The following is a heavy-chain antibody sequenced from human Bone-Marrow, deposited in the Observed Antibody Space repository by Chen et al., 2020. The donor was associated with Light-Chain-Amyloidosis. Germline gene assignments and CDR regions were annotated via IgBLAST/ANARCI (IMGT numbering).Heavy chain of an antibody. D-gene: IGHD3-10*01. V-gene: IGHV4-39*02. CDR1: GGSLINSNSY. CDR3: ARRRGGENYYYGMDV. Sequence: QLHLQESGPGLVKPSETLSLTCTVSGGSLINSNSYRGWIRQPPGKGLEWIGAIYNSGSTYDNPSLKSRLTISVDTSKNHFSLKLNSVTVADTAVYYCARRRGGENYYYGMDVWGQGTTVSVSS. J-gene: IGHJ6*01. CDR2: IYNSGST.